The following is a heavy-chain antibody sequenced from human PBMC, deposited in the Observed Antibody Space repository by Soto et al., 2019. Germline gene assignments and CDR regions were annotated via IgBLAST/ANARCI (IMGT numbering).Heavy chain of an antibody. J-gene: IGHJ6*02. CDR3: ARGNPFNYAGFDV. CDR1: GYTFRNFE. Sequence: APEKGACKASGYTFRNFEINRLRQASGQGPEWMGWMNAKSGDTFFAQRFQGKFNMTWDTSLSTAYMEVGSLTSDDTAIYYCARGNPFNYAGFDVWGQGTSVTVSS. D-gene: IGHD3-16*01. CDR2: MNAKSGDT. V-gene: IGHV1-8*01.